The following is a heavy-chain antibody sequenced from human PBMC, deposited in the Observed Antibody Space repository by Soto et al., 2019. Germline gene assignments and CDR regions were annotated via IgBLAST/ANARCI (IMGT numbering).Heavy chain of an antibody. CDR3: ARDEGFWSGSDY. D-gene: IGHD3-3*01. Sequence: EVQLVESGGGLVQPGGSLRLSCEASGFTFSSYWMSWVRQAPGKGLEWVANIKPDGSEKYYVDSVKGRFTISRDNAKNSLYLQMNSLRAEDTDVYYCARDEGFWSGSDYWGQGTLVTVSS. CDR2: IKPDGSEK. J-gene: IGHJ4*02. CDR1: GFTFSSYW. V-gene: IGHV3-7*01.